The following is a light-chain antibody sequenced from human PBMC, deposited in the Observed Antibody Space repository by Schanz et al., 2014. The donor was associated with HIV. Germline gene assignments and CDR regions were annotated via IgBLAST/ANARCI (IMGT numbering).Light chain of an antibody. CDR2: EVT. CDR1: SSDIGSYNL. V-gene: IGLV2-23*02. J-gene: IGLJ2*01. CDR3: CSYAGNSIFVV. Sequence: QSALTQPASVSGSPGQSITISCTGTSSDIGSYNLVSWYQQHPGKAPKLIIYEVTKRPSGVSNRFSGSKSGNTASLTISGLQAEDEADYHCCSYAGNSIFVVFGGGTKLTVL.